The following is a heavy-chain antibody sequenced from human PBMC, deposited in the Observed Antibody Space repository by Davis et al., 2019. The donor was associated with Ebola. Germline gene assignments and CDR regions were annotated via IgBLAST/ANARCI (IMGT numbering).Heavy chain of an antibody. Sequence: ASVKVSCKASGYDFTSHYVHWVRQAPGQGLEWMGVINPDGGSTQSAQDFQDRVAMTRDTSANTVYMELSSLTSEDTAVYYCARDLGNSVMIGAYWGQGSLVTVSS. J-gene: IGHJ4*02. D-gene: IGHD7-27*01. CDR2: INPDGGST. CDR3: ARDLGNSVMIGAY. V-gene: IGHV1-46*01. CDR1: GYDFTSHY.